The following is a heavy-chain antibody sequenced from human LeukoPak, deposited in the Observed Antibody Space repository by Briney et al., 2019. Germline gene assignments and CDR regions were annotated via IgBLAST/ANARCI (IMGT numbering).Heavy chain of an antibody. V-gene: IGHV3-48*01. Sequence: GSLRLSCAASGFTFSGYSMNWVRQAPGKGLEWVSYISSSSSTIYYADSVKGRFTISRDNAKNSLYLQMNSLRAEDTAVYYCARMGAARPSDYWGQGTLVTVSS. CDR1: GFTFSGYS. CDR3: ARMGAARPSDY. D-gene: IGHD6-6*01. J-gene: IGHJ4*02. CDR2: ISSSSSTI.